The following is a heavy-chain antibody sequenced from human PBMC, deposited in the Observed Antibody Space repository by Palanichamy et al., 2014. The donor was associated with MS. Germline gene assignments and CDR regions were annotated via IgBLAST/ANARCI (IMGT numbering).Heavy chain of an antibody. D-gene: IGHD1-14*01. CDR3: TTDRKGTDVTRYYYYHMDV. V-gene: IGHV3-15*01. CDR1: GFTFSNAW. Sequence: EVQLVEVWGRLGKGLGGPVRLSCAASGFTFSNAWMSWVRQAPGKGLEWVGRIKSKTDGGTTDYAAPVKGRFTISRDDSKNTLYLQMNSLKTEDTAVYYCTTDRKGTDVTRYYYYHMDVWGKGTTVTVSS. J-gene: IGHJ6*03. CDR2: IKSKTDGGTT.